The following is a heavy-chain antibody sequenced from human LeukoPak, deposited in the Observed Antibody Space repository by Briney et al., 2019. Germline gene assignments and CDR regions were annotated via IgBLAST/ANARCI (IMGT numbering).Heavy chain of an antibody. CDR3: ARGVTAYDSSGYYY. CDR2: ISYDGSNK. Sequence: GGSLRLSCAASGFTFSSYAMHWVRQAPGKGLEWVAVISYDGSNKYYADSVKGRFTISRDNAKNSLYLQMNSLRAEDTAVYYCARGVTAYDSSGYYYWGQGTLVTVSS. D-gene: IGHD3-22*01. V-gene: IGHV3-30*04. J-gene: IGHJ4*02. CDR1: GFTFSSYA.